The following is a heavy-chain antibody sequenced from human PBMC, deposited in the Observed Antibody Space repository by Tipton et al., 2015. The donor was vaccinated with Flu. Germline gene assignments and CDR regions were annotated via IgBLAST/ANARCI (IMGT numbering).Heavy chain of an antibody. V-gene: IGHV4-61*02. CDR3: ARGPPNYGSGSFPWFDS. CDR1: GDSINSGSYY. D-gene: IGHD3-10*01. J-gene: IGHJ5*01. Sequence: TLSLTCTVSGDSINSGSYYWSWIRQPTGKGLESIGRVYTNGNTNYNPSLKSRVTISVDTSKNQFSLKLNSVTAADTALYYCARGPPNYGSGSFPWFDSWGQETLVTVSS. CDR2: VYTNGNT.